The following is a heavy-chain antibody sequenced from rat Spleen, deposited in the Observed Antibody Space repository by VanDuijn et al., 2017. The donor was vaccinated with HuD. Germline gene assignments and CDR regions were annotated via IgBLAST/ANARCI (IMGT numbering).Heavy chain of an antibody. V-gene: IGHV5-22*01. D-gene: IGHD4-6*01. CDR1: GFTFDDYY. CDR2: ISYEGSNT. Sequence: EVQLVESGGGFVQPGRSMKLSCAASGFTFDDYYMAWVRQAPKKGLEWVASISYEGSNTYYGDSVKGRFTISRDNAKSTLYLQMNSLRSEDTATYYCARHATRGPLDWYFDFWGPGTMVTVSS. J-gene: IGHJ1*01. CDR3: ARHATRGPLDWYFDF.